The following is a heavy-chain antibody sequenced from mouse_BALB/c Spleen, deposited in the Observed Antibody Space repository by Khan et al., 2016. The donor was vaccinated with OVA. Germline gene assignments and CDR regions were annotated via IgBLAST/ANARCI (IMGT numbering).Heavy chain of an antibody. Sequence: EVQLQESGPGLVKPSQSLSLTCTVTGYSITSDYAWNWIRQFPGNNLEWMGYISYSGNTKYTPSLKSRISITRDTSKNPFFLQLNSVTIEDTATYYCARSKGGDFDYWGQGTTLTVSS. CDR3: ARSKGGDFDY. J-gene: IGHJ2*01. CDR1: GYSITSDYA. CDR2: ISYSGNT. D-gene: IGHD2-5*01. V-gene: IGHV3-2*02.